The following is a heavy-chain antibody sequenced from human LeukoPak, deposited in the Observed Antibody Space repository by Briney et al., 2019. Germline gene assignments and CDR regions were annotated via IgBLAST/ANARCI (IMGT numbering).Heavy chain of an antibody. CDR1: CGSISSYY. V-gene: IGHV4-59*01. CDR3: ARARTYCSGGSCYAWYFQH. J-gene: IGHJ1*01. CDR2: IYYSGST. Sequence: SETLSLTCTVSCGSISSYYWSWIRQPPGKGLEWIGYIYYSGSTNYNPSLKSRVTISVDTSKNQFSLKLSSVTAADTAVYYCARARTYCSGGSCYAWYFQHWGQGTLVTVSS. D-gene: IGHD2-15*01.